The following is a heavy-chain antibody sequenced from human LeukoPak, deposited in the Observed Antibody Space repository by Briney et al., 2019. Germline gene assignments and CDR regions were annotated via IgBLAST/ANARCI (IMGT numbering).Heavy chain of an antibody. V-gene: IGHV3-23*01. Sequence: GGSLRLSCAASGFTFSSYAMSWVRQAPGKGLEWVSAISGSGGSTYYADSVKGRFTISKDNSKNTLYLQMNSLRAEDTAVYYCAKAFGDYYDSSGYHQHPTWFAYWGQGTLVTVSS. CDR3: AKAFGDYYDSSGYHQHPTWFAY. D-gene: IGHD3-22*01. CDR2: ISGSGGST. J-gene: IGHJ4*02. CDR1: GFTFSSYA.